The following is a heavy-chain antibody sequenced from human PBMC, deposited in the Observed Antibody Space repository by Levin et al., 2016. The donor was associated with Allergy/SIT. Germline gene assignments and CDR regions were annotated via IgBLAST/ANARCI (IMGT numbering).Heavy chain of an antibody. V-gene: IGHV4-59*01. D-gene: IGHD1-7*01. CDR3: AIGPYSRLEVPDY. Sequence: WIRQPPGKGLEWIAYMYYSGNIGDTRYNPSLKSRVTTSADTSKNQFFLRLTSVTAADTAVYYCAIGPYSRLEVPDYWGQGTLVTVSS. J-gene: IGHJ4*02. CDR2: MYYSGNIGDT.